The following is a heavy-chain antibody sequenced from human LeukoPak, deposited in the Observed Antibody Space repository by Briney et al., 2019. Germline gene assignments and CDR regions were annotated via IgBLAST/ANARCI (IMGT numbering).Heavy chain of an antibody. CDR2: ITGTSSTI. CDR3: ARSFRTMIAVVGPEGTFDY. J-gene: IGHJ4*02. CDR1: GFTFSTYA. V-gene: IGHV3-48*02. D-gene: IGHD3-22*01. Sequence: GGSLRLSCAASGFTFSTYAMTWVRQAPGKGLEWVSTITGTSSTIYYADSVKGRFTISRDNAKNSLYLQMNSLRDEDTAVYYCARSFRTMIAVVGPEGTFDYWGQGTLVTVSS.